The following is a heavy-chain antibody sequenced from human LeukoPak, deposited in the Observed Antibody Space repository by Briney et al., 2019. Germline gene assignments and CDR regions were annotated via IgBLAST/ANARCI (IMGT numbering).Heavy chain of an antibody. J-gene: IGHJ4*02. CDR3: AKGREVVVPAAMFDY. CDR1: GFTFSSYA. Sequence: GGSLRLSCAASGFTFSSYAMSWVRQAPGKGLEWVSAISGSGGSTYYADSVKGRFTISRDNSKNTLYLRMNSLRAEDTAVYYCAKGREVVVPAAMFDYWGQGTLVTVSS. V-gene: IGHV3-23*01. D-gene: IGHD2-2*01. CDR2: ISGSGGST.